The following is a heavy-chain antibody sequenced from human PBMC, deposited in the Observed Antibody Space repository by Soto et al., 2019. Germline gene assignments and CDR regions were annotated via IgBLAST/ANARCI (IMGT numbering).Heavy chain of an antibody. V-gene: IGHV4-39*01. J-gene: IGHJ4*02. D-gene: IGHD6-19*01. CDR3: ATGRSDSGWYEEQF. CDR2: LSYLGTT. Sequence: XESLPLPCTVSNDSIRSGPYDWAWIRQPPGRGLEWIGSLSYLGTTDYNPSLKSRVTISKDASKNQFSLKLTSMTAADTAVYYCATGRSDSGWYEEQFWGQGTLVT. CDR1: NDSIRSGPYD.